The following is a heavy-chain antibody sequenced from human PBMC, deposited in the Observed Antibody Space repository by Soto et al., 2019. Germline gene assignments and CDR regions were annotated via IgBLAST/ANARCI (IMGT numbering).Heavy chain of an antibody. CDR2: ISGSGGST. V-gene: IGHV3-23*01. Sequence: PVGSMILSCTASGLNIRSYSMSWVRQKPGKGLEWVSAISGSGGSTYYADTVKARFPNSRQNSKNTLYLQMNSLRAEHTAVYYCAKEKNYYSGMDVWGQGTTVTVSS. CDR1: GLNIRSYS. J-gene: IGHJ6*02. CDR3: AKEKNYYSGMDV.